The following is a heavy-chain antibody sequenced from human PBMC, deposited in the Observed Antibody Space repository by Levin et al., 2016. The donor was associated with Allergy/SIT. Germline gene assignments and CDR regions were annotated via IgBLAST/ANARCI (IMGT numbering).Heavy chain of an antibody. CDR2: IYYSGST. CDR3: ARTHPHYYDNSIARYYFDY. D-gene: IGHD3-22*01. Sequence: WIRQPPGKGLEWIGYIYYSGSTYYNPSLKSRVTISVDTSKNQFSLKLSSVTAADTAVYYCARTHPHYYDNSIARYYFDYWGQGTLVTVSS. V-gene: IGHV4-31*02. J-gene: IGHJ4*02.